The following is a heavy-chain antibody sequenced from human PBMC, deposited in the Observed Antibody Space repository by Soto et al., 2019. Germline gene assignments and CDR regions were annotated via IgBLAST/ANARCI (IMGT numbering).Heavy chain of an antibody. D-gene: IGHD2-8*01. CDR1: GGSFSDHF. CDR2: INHRGST. CDR3: GRDGRVSFYYYGMDV. J-gene: IGHJ6*02. V-gene: IGHV4-34*01. Sequence: QVQLQQWGAGLLKPSETLSLTCGVYGGSFSDHFWSWIRQSPGKELEWIGEINHRGSTNYNPSLKSRVAISVDTSKTQFSLYLRSVTAADTAVYYCGRDGRVSFYYYGMDVWGQGTTVIVSS.